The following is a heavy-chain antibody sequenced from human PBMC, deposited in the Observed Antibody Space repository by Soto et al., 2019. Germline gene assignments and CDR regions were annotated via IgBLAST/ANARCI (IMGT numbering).Heavy chain of an antibody. Sequence: PGGSLRLSCAASGFTFSSYSMNWVRQAPGKGLEWVSYISSSSSTIYYADSVKGRFTISRDNAKNSLYLQMNSLRAEDTAVYYCAGDQLKSWYCSSTSCLSFDYWGQGTQVTVSS. J-gene: IGHJ4*02. CDR2: ISSSSSTI. CDR3: AGDQLKSWYCSSTSCLSFDY. CDR1: GFTFSSYS. D-gene: IGHD2-2*01. V-gene: IGHV3-48*01.